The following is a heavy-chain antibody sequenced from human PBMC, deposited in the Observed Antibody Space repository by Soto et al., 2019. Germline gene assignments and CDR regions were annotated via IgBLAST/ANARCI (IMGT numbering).Heavy chain of an antibody. D-gene: IGHD6-13*01. V-gene: IGHV1-46*01. Sequence: ASVKVSCKASGYTFTSYYMHWVRQAPGQGLEWMGIINPSGGSTSYAQKFQGRVTMTRDTSTSTVYMELSSLRSEDTAVYYCARDGGAAGNEPYYYYGMDVWGQGTKVTVYS. J-gene: IGHJ6*02. CDR1: GYTFTSYY. CDR2: INPSGGST. CDR3: ARDGGAAGNEPYYYYGMDV.